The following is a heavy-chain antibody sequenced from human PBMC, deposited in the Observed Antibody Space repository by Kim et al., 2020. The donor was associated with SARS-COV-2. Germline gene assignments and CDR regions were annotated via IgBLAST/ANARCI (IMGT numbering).Heavy chain of an antibody. D-gene: IGHD3-9*01. V-gene: IGHV1-18*01. CDR2: ISAYNGNT. Sequence: ASVKVSCKASGYTFTSYGISWVRQAPGQGLEWMGWISAYNGNTNYAQKLQGRVTMTTDTSTSTAYMELRSLRSDDTAVYYCARETVLRYFDWLSSNYYYMDVWGKGTTVTVSS. CDR1: GYTFTSYG. CDR3: ARETVLRYFDWLSSNYYYMDV. J-gene: IGHJ6*03.